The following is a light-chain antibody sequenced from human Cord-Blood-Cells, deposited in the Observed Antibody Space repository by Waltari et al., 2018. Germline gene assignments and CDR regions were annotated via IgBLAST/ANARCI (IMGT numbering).Light chain of an antibody. J-gene: IGLJ3*02. V-gene: IGLV2-14*03. CDR3: SSYTSSSTLV. CDR1: SSDVGGYNY. CDR2: DVS. Sequence: QSALTQLPPVSGSPGKSLTTPCTGTSSDVGGYNYVPWYQQHPGKAPKLMIYDVSNRPSGVSNRFSGSKSGNTASLTISGLQAEDEADYYCSSYTSSSTLVFGGGTKLTVL.